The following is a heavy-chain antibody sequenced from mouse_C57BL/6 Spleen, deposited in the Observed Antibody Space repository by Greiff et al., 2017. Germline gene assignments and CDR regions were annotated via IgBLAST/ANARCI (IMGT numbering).Heavy chain of an antibody. D-gene: IGHD1-1*01. CDR3: ARGDGSSYVAY. CDR1: GYTFTSYW. J-gene: IGHJ3*01. Sequence: QVQLQQPGAELVRPGSSVKLSCKASGYTFTSYWMHWVKQRPIQGLEWIGNIDPSDSETHYNQKFKDKATLTVDKSSSTAYMQLSSLTSEDSAVYYCARGDGSSYVAYWGQGTLVTVSA. CDR2: IDPSDSET. V-gene: IGHV1-52*01.